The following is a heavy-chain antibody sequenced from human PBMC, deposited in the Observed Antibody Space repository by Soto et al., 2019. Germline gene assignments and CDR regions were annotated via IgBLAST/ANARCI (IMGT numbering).Heavy chain of an antibody. CDR2: IYYSGST. CDR1: GGSISSYY. D-gene: IGHD5-12*01. J-gene: IGHJ4*02. CDR3: ARDRSGYELDY. Sequence: SETLSLTCTVSGGSISSYYRSWIRQPPGKGLEWIGYIYYSGSTNYNPSLKSRVTISVDTSKNQFSLKLSSVTAADTAVYYCARDRSGYELDYWGQGTLVTSPQ. V-gene: IGHV4-59*01.